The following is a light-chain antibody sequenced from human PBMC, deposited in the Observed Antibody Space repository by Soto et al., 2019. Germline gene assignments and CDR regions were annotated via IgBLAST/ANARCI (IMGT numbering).Light chain of an antibody. V-gene: IGLV2-14*01. J-gene: IGLJ1*01. CDR3: SSYASTSPAV. Sequence: QSVLTQPASVSGSPGQSITISCTGTSGDVGAYNYVSWYQQHPGKAPKLMIYEVNCRPSGVSNRFSGSKSGITASLTISGLQAEDEADYYCSSYASTSPAVFGTGTKLTVL. CDR2: EVN. CDR1: SGDVGAYNY.